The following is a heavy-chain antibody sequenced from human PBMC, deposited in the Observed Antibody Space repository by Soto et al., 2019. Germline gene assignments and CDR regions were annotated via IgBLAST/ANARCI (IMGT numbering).Heavy chain of an antibody. Sequence: ASETLSLTCAVYGGSFSGYYWSWIRQPPGKGLEWIGEVSHSGSTKYNPSLESRVTISVDTSKNQFSLRLSSMTAADTAVYYCARGPYDILSGSRGYFDYWGHGILVTVSS. D-gene: IGHD3-9*01. J-gene: IGHJ4*01. CDR3: ARGPYDILSGSRGYFDY. CDR2: VSHSGST. V-gene: IGHV4-34*01. CDR1: GGSFSGYY.